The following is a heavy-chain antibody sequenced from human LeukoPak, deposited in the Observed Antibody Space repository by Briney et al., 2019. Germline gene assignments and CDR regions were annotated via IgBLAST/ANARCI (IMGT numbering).Heavy chain of an antibody. CDR1: GGSFSGYY. Sequence: PSETLSLTCAVYGGSFSGYYWSWIRQPPGKGLEWIGEINRSGSTNYNPSLKSRVTISVDTSKNQFSLKLSSVTAADTAVYYCARGDDFWSGYYAWGQGTLVTVSS. CDR3: ARGDDFWSGYYA. D-gene: IGHD3-3*01. J-gene: IGHJ5*02. V-gene: IGHV4-34*01. CDR2: INRSGST.